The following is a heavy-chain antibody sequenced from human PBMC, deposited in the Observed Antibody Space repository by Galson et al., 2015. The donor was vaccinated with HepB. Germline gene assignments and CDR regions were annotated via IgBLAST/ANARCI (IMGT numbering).Heavy chain of an antibody. CDR1: GGSISSSNW. J-gene: IGHJ3*02. CDR3: ARGLWFGELLSGQFDI. D-gene: IGHD3-10*01. V-gene: IGHV4-4*02. CDR2: IYHSGST. Sequence: SETLSLTCAVSGGSISSSNWWSWVRQPPGKGLEWIGEIYHSGSTNYNPSLKSRVTISVDKSKNQFSLKLSSVTAADTAVYYCARGLWFGELLSGQFDIWGQGTMVTVSS.